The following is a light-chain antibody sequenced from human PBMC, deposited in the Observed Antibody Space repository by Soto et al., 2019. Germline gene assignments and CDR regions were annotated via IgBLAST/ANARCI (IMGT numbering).Light chain of an antibody. J-gene: IGLJ7*01. CDR1: SSDVGSHNL. V-gene: IGLV2-23*02. CDR3: CSYGGSRAV. CDR2: EVS. Sequence: QSALTQPASGSGSPGQSITISCTGTSSDVGSHNLVSWYQQHPGQAPKLMIYEVSKRPLGVSARFSPSKSGNTASLTISGLQAEDEADCYCCSYGGSRAVFGGGTQLTVL.